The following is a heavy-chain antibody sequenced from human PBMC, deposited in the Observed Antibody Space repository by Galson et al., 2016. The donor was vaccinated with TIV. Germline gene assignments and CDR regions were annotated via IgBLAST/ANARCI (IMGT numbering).Heavy chain of an antibody. CDR3: ASLRYGNYYGVDV. J-gene: IGHJ6*02. CDR1: GYTFSIYG. CDR2: INTATGDP. D-gene: IGHD3-9*01. V-gene: IGHV7-4-1*02. Sequence: SVKVSCKASGYTFSIYGMNWERQAPGQGLEWMGWINTATGDPTYAQGFTGRFVFSSDTSVSTTYLQISSLKAEDTAVYYCASLRYGNYYGVDVWGQGTTVTVSS.